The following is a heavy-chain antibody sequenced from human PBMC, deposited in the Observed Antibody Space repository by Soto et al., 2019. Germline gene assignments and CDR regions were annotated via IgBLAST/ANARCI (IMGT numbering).Heavy chain of an antibody. D-gene: IGHD3-22*01. CDR1: GFSLRTYW. V-gene: IGHV3-74*01. CDR2: IKSDGSST. J-gene: IGHJ4*02. Sequence: PGGSLRLSCVVSGFSLRTYWMHWVRQAPGKGLVWVSRIKSDGSSTSYADSVKGRFTISRDNAKNTLFLQMNSLGGEDTAVYYCARGGYFESSGYYYPIDYWGQGTLVTVSS. CDR3: ARGGYFESSGYYYPIDY.